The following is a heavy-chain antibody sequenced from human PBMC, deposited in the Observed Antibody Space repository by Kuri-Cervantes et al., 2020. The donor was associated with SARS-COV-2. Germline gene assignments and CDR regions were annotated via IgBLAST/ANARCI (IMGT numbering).Heavy chain of an antibody. CDR1: GFPFSSYA. J-gene: IGHJ4*02. Sequence: GESLKISCAASGFPFSSYAMSWVRQPPGKGLEWVSAISGSGGSTYYADSVKVRFTISRDNSKNTLYLQMNSLRAEDTAVYYCAKAVDPGDSGTTQDFDHWGQGTLVTVSS. CDR2: ISGSGGST. CDR3: AKAVDPGDSGTTQDFDH. V-gene: IGHV3-23*01. D-gene: IGHD3-10*01.